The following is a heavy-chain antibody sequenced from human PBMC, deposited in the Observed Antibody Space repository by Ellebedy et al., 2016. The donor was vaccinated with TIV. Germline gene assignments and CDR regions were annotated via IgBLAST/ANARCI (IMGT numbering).Heavy chain of an antibody. J-gene: IGHJ6*02. CDR2: IRGNGGST. D-gene: IGHD3-22*01. Sequence: GESLKISCAASGFTFSSYAMSWVRQAPGKGLEWVSGIRGNGGSTYYADSVKGRFTISRDNSKNTLYLQMNSLSAEDTAVYYCAKVGIMIVMGYGMDVWGQGTTVTVSS. CDR1: GFTFSSYA. V-gene: IGHV3-23*01. CDR3: AKVGIMIVMGYGMDV.